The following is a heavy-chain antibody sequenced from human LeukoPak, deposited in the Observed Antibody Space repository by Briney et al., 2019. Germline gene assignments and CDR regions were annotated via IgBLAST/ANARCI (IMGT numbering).Heavy chain of an antibody. CDR1: GGSFSGYY. J-gene: IGHJ4*02. D-gene: IGHD3-22*01. CDR3: ARQEYYYDSSGDFDY. CDR2: INHSGST. V-gene: IGHV4-34*01. Sequence: SETLSLTCAVYGGSFSGYYWSWIRQPPGKGLEWIGEINHSGSTNYNPSLKSRVTISVDTSKNQFSLKLSSVTAADTAVYYCARQEYYYDSSGDFDYWGQGTLSPSPQ.